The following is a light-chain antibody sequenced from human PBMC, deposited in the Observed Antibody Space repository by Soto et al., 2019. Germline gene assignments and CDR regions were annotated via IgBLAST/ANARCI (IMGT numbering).Light chain of an antibody. CDR1: QGISSW. V-gene: IGKV1-12*01. CDR3: QPANSFPLT. J-gene: IGKJ4*01. CDR2: AAS. Sequence: DKQMTHFPFFWSSLLGTKVPFTFRASQGISSWLAWYQQKPGKAPKLLIYAASSLQSGVPSRFSGSGSGTDFTLTISSLQPEDFATYYCQPANSFPLTFGGGTKVDIK.